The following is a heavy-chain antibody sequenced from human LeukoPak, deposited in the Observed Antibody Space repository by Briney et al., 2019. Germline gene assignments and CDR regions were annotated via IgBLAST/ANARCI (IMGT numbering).Heavy chain of an antibody. CDR3: ARDLRIYKAGDSWYFFDY. Sequence: ALVKVSCKASEYAFIAYYIHWLRQAPGQGLACLGWINPNNGDTNYAQKFQGRVTTTRDTSISTAYMELSSLRSDDTAVYYCARDLRIYKAGDSWYFFDYWGQGTPVTVSS. D-gene: IGHD6-13*01. CDR2: INPNNGDT. V-gene: IGHV1-2*02. CDR1: EYAFIAYY. J-gene: IGHJ4*02.